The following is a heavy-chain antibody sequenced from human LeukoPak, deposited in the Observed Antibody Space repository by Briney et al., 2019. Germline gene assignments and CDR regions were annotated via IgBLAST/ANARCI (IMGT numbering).Heavy chain of an antibody. D-gene: IGHD3-9*01. Sequence: SETLSLTCTVSGDSISSYYWSWIRQPAGGGLEWIGRIYTTGSTNYNPSLNRRVTISLDTSKNQFSLNLTSVTAADTAVYYCARGGGYYDLLTGYPYNYYGLDVWGPGTTVTVSS. V-gene: IGHV4-4*07. CDR3: ARGGGYYDLLTGYPYNYYGLDV. CDR1: GDSISSYY. CDR2: IYTTGST. J-gene: IGHJ6*02.